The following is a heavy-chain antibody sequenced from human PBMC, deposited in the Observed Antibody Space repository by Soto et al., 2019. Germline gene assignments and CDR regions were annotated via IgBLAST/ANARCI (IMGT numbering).Heavy chain of an antibody. CDR3: ASDSFVRGYYDFWSGYSYGMDV. Sequence: SETLSLTCTVSGGSISSYYWSWIRQPPGKGLEWIGYIYYSGSTNYTPSLKSRVTISVDTSKNHFSLMLSSVTAADSAVYYCASDSFVRGYYDFWSGYSYGMDVWGQGTTVTVSS. J-gene: IGHJ6*02. CDR1: GGSISSYY. D-gene: IGHD3-3*01. V-gene: IGHV4-59*01. CDR2: IYYSGST.